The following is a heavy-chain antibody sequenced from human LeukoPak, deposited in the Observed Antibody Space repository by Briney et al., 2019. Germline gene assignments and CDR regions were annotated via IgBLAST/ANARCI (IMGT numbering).Heavy chain of an antibody. CDR3: ARDFASSSWYVGNWFDP. V-gene: IGHV1-3*01. J-gene: IGHJ5*02. CDR1: GYTFTSYA. Sequence: GASVKVSCKASGYTFTSYAMHWVRQAPGQRLEWMGWINAGNGNTKYSQKFQGRVTITRDTSASTAYMELSSLRSEDTAVYYCARDFASSSWYVGNWFDPWGQGTLVTVSS. D-gene: IGHD6-13*01. CDR2: INAGNGNT.